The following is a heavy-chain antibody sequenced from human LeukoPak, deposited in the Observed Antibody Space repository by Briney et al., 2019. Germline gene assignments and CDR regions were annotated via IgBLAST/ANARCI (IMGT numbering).Heavy chain of an antibody. D-gene: IGHD3-3*01. V-gene: IGHV3-74*01. CDR2: INPAGNYA. J-gene: IGHJ5*01. CDR1: GFTFSNYW. Sequence: GGSLRLSCAASGFTFSNYWIPWVRHAPXXXLVWVSRINPAGNYANYADSVKGRFTISRDNAKNTVYLQMNSLRAEDTALFYCVRDWDHYDFDSWGQGTLVTVSS. CDR3: VRDWDHYDFDS.